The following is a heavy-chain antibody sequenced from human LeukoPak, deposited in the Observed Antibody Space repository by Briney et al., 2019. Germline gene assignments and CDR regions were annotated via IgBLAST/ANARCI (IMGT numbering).Heavy chain of an antibody. CDR3: ARVGSIAVTGFPSLDY. CDR1: GGSISSYY. J-gene: IGHJ4*02. V-gene: IGHV4-59*01. CDR2: IYYSGST. D-gene: IGHD6-19*01. Sequence: SETLSLTCTVSGGSISSYYWSWIRQPPGKGLEWVGYIYYSGSTNSNPSLKSRVTISVDTSKNQFSLKLSSVTAADTAVYYCARVGSIAVTGFPSLDYWGQGTLVTVSS.